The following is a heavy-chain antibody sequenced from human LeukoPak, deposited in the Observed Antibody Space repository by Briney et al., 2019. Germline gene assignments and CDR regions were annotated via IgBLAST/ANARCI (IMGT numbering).Heavy chain of an antibody. CDR3: ARDIVVVPAANFSGSYYYYGMDV. CDR2: IYPGDSDT. J-gene: IGHJ6*02. Sequence: GESLKISCKGSGYSFTSYWIGWVRQMPGKGLEWMGIIYPGDSDTRYSPSFQGHVTISADKSISTAYLQWSSLKASDTAMYYCARDIVVVPAANFSGSYYYYGMDVWGQGTTVTVSS. V-gene: IGHV5-51*01. CDR1: GYSFTSYW. D-gene: IGHD2-2*01.